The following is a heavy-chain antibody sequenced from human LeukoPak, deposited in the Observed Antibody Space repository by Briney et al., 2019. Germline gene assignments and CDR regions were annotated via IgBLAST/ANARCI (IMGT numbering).Heavy chain of an antibody. CDR1: GFTFSSYG. V-gene: IGHV3-23*01. CDR2: ISGSGGST. Sequence: GGSLRLSCAASGFTFSSYGMSWVRQAPGKGLEWVSAISGSGGSTYYADSVKGRFTVSRDNSKNTLYLQMNSLRADDTAVYYCAKDRPTVYSSSWLHFLDSWGQGTLVTVSS. J-gene: IGHJ4*02. CDR3: AKDRPTVYSSSWLHFLDS. D-gene: IGHD6-13*01.